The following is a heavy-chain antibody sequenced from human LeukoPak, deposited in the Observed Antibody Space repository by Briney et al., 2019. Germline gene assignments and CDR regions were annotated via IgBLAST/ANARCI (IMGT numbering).Heavy chain of an antibody. V-gene: IGHV3-23*01. Sequence: GGSLRLSCAASGFTFSSYAMSWVRQAPGKGLEWVSGISASGGSTYYADSVKGRFTISRDNSKNTLYLQMNSLRAEDTAVYYCARDRVRIASYYFDSWGQGTLVTVSS. CDR2: ISASGGST. D-gene: IGHD6-13*01. CDR3: ARDRVRIASYYFDS. J-gene: IGHJ4*02. CDR1: GFTFSSYA.